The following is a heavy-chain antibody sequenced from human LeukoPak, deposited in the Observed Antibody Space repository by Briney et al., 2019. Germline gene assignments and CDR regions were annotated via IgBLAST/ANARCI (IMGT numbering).Heavy chain of an antibody. Sequence: GGSLRLSCAASGFTFSSYWMHWVRQAPGKGLVWVSRINSDGSSTSYADSVKGRFTISRDNAKNTLYPQMNSLRAEDTAVYYCARRGRIPVGFDIWGQGTMVTVSS. V-gene: IGHV3-74*01. CDR2: INSDGSST. CDR3: ARRGRIPVGFDI. D-gene: IGHD4-23*01. CDR1: GFTFSSYW. J-gene: IGHJ3*02.